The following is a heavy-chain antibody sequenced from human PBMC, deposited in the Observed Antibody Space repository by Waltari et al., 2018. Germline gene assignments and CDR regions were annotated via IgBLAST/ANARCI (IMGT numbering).Heavy chain of an antibody. CDR1: GYTCTRYD. J-gene: IGHJ5*02. V-gene: IGHV1-8*03. CDR2: INPNSGNT. Sequence: QVQLVQSGAEVQKPGASVKVSCKASGYTCTRYDINCGRQAPAQGLEWMGWINPNSGNTGYAQKFQGRVTITRNTSISTAYMELSSLRSEDTAVYYCARRRNRVFSLSWLDPWGQGTLVTVSS. CDR3: ARRRNRVFSLSWLDP. D-gene: IGHD6-13*01.